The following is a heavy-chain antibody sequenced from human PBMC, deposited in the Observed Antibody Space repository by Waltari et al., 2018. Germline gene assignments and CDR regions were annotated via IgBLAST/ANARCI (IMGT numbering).Heavy chain of an antibody. D-gene: IGHD1-7*01. CDR2: ISSSSSYI. CDR3: ASGDWNYVQDY. J-gene: IGHJ4*02. CDR1: GFPFSSYS. V-gene: IGHV3-21*01. Sequence: EVQLVESGGGLVKPGGSLRLSGADSGFPFSSYSMNWVRQAPGKGLEWVSSISSSSSYIYYADSVKGRFTISRDNAKNSLYLQMNSLRAEDTAVYYCASGDWNYVQDYWGQGTLVTVSS.